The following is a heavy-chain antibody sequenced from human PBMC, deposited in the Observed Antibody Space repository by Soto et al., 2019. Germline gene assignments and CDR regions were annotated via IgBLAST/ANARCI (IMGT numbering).Heavy chain of an antibody. CDR1: GGSISSYY. V-gene: IGHV4-59*12. Sequence: SETLSLTCTVSGGSISSYYWSWVRQPPREGLEWIGEIYHSGSAIYNPSLESRVTISLDKSRNHFSLILSSVTAADTAVYYCARNRAYSQGDWGQGTLVTVSS. CDR3: ARNRAYSQGD. CDR2: IYHSGSA. D-gene: IGHD5-18*01. J-gene: IGHJ4*02.